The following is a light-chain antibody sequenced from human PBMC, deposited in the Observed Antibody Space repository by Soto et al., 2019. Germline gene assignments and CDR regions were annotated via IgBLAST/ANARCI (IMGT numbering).Light chain of an antibody. CDR3: QQSYSTPST. J-gene: IGKJ2*01. CDR1: QSISSY. Sequence: DIQMTQSPSSLSASVGDRVTITCRASQSISSYLNWYQQKPGKAPKLLIYAASSLQSGVPSRFSGSGSGTDFTLTISSLQPEDFANYYCQQSYSTPSTFGQGTKLEIK. V-gene: IGKV1-39*01. CDR2: AAS.